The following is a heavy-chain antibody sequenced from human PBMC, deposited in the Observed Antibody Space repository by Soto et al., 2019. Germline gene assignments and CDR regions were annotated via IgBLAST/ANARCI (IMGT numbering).Heavy chain of an antibody. Sequence: QLQLQESGPGLVKPSETLSLTCTVSGGSISSSSYYWGWIRQPPGKGLEWIGSIYYSGSTYYNPSLKSRVPISVDTSKTQFSLKPSSVTAADTAVYYCARHIFRSYQLPFDYWGQGTLVTVSS. CDR2: IYYSGST. J-gene: IGHJ4*02. CDR1: GGSISSSSYY. V-gene: IGHV4-39*01. D-gene: IGHD3-16*02. CDR3: ARHIFRSYQLPFDY.